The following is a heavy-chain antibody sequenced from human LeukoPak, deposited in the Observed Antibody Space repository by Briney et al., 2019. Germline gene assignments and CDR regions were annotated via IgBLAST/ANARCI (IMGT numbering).Heavy chain of an antibody. CDR2: IIPIFGTA. V-gene: IGHV1-69*13. J-gene: IGHJ4*02. Sequence: GASVKVSCKASGGTFSSYAISWVGQAPGQGLEWMGGIIPIFGTANYAQKFQGRVTITADESTSTAYMELSSLRSEDTAVYYCAREDASGGQNDYWGQGTLVTVSS. CDR1: GGTFSSYA. CDR3: AREDASGGQNDY. D-gene: IGHD2-15*01.